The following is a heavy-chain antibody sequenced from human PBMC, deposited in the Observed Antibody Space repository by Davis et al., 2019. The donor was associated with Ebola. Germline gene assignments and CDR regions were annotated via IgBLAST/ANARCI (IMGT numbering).Heavy chain of an antibody. Sequence: LRLSCTVSGGSISSGGYYWSWIRQHPGKGLEWIGYIYYSGSTYYNPSLKSRVTISVDTSKNQFSLKLSSVTAADTAVYYCASNKDPIAAAGTGYYYYMDVWGKGTTVTVSS. CDR3: ASNKDPIAAAGTGYYYYMDV. J-gene: IGHJ6*03. CDR1: GGSISSGGYY. CDR2: IYYSGST. D-gene: IGHD6-13*01. V-gene: IGHV4-31*03.